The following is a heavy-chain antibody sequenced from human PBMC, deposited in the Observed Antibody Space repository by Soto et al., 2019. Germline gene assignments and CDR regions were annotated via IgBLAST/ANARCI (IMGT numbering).Heavy chain of an antibody. Sequence: SVKVSCKASGGTFSSYAISWVRQAPGQGLEWMGGIIPIFGTANYAQKFQGRVTITADESTSTAYMELSSLRSEDTAVYYCARAITMVRGVYYFAYWGQGTLVTVSS. CDR1: GGTFSSYA. CDR2: IIPIFGTA. V-gene: IGHV1-69*13. J-gene: IGHJ4*02. D-gene: IGHD3-10*01. CDR3: ARAITMVRGVYYFAY.